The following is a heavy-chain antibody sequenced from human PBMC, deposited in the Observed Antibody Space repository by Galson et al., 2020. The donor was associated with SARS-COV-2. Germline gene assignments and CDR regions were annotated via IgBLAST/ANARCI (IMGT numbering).Heavy chain of an antibody. J-gene: IGHJ4*02. CDR3: ARGDMGNDYFDY. CDR1: GFTFSNHW. Sequence: KVSCAVPGFTFSNHWMHWVRQATGKGLVWVSRNYSAWSSTSYADSVKGRFTISGDNAKNTLYLQMNSLRAEDTAVYYCARGDMGNDYFDYWGQGTLVTVSS. V-gene: IGHV3-74*01. D-gene: IGHD7-27*01. CDR2: NYSAWSST.